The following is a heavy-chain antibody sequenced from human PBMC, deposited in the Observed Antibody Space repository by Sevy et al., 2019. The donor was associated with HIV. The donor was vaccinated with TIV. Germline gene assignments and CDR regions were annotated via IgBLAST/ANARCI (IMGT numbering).Heavy chain of an antibody. D-gene: IGHD6-13*01. CDR1: GFSLNSYW. J-gene: IGHJ4*02. V-gene: IGHV3-7*01. Sequence: GGSLRISCVASGFSLNSYWMLWVRQAPGKGLEWVANINQDGSVNYYADSVKGRFTISRDNARNLVSLQMNILRVEDTAVYYCVRAIATADSFWGQGTLVTVSS. CDR2: INQDGSVN. CDR3: VRAIATADSF.